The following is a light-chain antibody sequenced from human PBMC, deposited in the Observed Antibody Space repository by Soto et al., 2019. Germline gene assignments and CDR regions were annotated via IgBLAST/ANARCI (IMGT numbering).Light chain of an antibody. Sequence: DLVMTQSPDSLAVSLGERATINCKSSQSGLYRSKNKNYLAWYQQKQGQPPKLLIYWASTRESGVPDRFSGSGAAKDFTLIISRLHAEYETVYYWQQYYGAPTFGPWTKLAIK. CDR1: QSGLYRSKNKNY. V-gene: IGKV4-1*01. J-gene: IGKJ2*01. CDR2: WAS. CDR3: QQYYGAPT.